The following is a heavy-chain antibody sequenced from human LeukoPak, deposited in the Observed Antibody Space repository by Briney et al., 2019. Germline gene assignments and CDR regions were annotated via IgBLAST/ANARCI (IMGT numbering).Heavy chain of an antibody. CDR1: GFTFSNYA. V-gene: IGHV3-23*01. J-gene: IGHJ5*02. D-gene: IGHD6-19*01. CDR3: AKGQVAGAARNRFDP. CDR2: ISGSGDTT. Sequence: GGSLRLSCAASGFTFSNYAMNWVRQALGKGLEWVSGISGSGDTTYYAESVKGRFTISRDNSKNTLYLQMNSLRADDTAVCYCAKGQVAGAARNRFDPWGQGTLVTVSS.